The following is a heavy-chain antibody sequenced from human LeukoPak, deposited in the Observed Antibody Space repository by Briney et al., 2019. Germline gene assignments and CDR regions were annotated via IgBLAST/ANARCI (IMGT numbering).Heavy chain of an antibody. J-gene: IGHJ4*02. CDR2: IYSGGST. Sequence: GGSLRLSCAASGFTVSSNYMSWVRQAPGKGLEWVSVIYSGGSTYYADSVKGRFTISRDNSKNTLYLQMNSLRAEDTAVYYCAREVWGYGDYFGYWGQGTLVTVSS. CDR3: AREVWGYGDYFGY. V-gene: IGHV3-66*01. CDR1: GFTVSSNY. D-gene: IGHD3-16*01.